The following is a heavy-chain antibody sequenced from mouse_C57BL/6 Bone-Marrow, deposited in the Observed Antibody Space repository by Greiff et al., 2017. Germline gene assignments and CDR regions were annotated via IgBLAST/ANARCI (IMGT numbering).Heavy chain of an antibody. J-gene: IGHJ4*01. V-gene: IGHV1-9*01. Sequence: QVQLQQSGAELMKPGASVKLSCKATGYTFTGYWIEWVKQRPGHGLEWIGEILPGSGSTTYNEKFKGKATFTADTSSTTAYMQLSSLTTENSAIYYCARDDYDAMDYWGQGTSVTVSS. CDR1: GYTFTGYW. CDR3: ARDDYDAMDY. CDR2: ILPGSGST.